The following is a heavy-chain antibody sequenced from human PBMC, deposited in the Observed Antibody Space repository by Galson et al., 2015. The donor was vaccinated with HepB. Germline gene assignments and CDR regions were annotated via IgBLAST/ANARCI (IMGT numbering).Heavy chain of an antibody. CDR2: INPNSGDT. D-gene: IGHD3-22*01. CDR1: GYTFNGYY. V-gene: IGHV1-2*06. Sequence: SVKVSCKASGYTFNGYYMHWVRQAPGQGLGWMGRINPNSGDTNYAQKFQGRVSMTRDSSISTAYMELTRLRSDDTAVYYCVRGKYYYDSSGYFAYWGQGTLVTISS. J-gene: IGHJ4*02. CDR3: VRGKYYYDSSGYFAY.